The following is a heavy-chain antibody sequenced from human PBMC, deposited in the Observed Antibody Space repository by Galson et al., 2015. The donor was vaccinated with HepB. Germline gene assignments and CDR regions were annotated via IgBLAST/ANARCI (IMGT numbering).Heavy chain of an antibody. D-gene: IGHD2-15*01. J-gene: IGHJ3*02. CDR1: GYSFITYG. Sequence: SVKVSCKASGYSFITYGISWVRQAPRQGLEWMGWTNSDNGDTKYARKFQGRVTMTTDRSTSTAYMELRSLRSDDTAVYFCAGDRVPRLYCSGGGCYTDAFDIWGQGTMVTVSS. CDR2: TNSDNGDT. CDR3: AGDRVPRLYCSGGGCYTDAFDI. V-gene: IGHV1-18*01.